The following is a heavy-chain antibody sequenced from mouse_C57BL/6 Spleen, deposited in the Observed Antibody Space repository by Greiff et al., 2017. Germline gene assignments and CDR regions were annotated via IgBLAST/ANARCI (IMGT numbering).Heavy chain of an antibody. CDR3: ARDSNYDAMDY. D-gene: IGHD2-5*01. CDR1: GYAFSSYW. J-gene: IGHJ4*01. V-gene: IGHV1-80*01. Sequence: VQLQQSGAELVKPGASVKISCKASGYAFSSYWMNWVKQRPGKGLEWIGQIYPGDGDPNYNGKFKGKATLTADKSSSTAYMQLSSLTSEDSAVYFCARDSNYDAMDYWGQGTSVTVSA. CDR2: IYPGDGDP.